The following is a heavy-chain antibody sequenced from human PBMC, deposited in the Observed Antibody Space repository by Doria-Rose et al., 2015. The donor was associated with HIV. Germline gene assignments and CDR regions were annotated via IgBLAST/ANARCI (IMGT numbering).Heavy chain of an antibody. CDR2: INPNSGGT. D-gene: IGHD3-3*01. CDR1: GYTFTGYY. V-gene: IGHV1-2*02. CDR3: ARGIGDYDFWSGKENGAFDI. Sequence: QVQLVQSGAEVKKPGASVKVSCKASGYTFTGYYMHWVRQAPGQRLEWMGWINPNSGGTNYAQKFQGRVTMTRDTSISTAYMELSRLKSDDTAVYYCARGIGDYDFWSGKENGAFDIWGQGTMVTVSS. J-gene: IGHJ3*02.